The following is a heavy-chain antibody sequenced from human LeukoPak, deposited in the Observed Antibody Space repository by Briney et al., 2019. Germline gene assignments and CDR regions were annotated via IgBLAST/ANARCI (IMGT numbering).Heavy chain of an antibody. CDR1: GDSLSRGNY. Sequence: SGTLSLTCGVSGDSLSRGNYWNWVRQPPGKGVEGIGDIYQSGITNYNPSLKSRVTMSVDKSKNEFSLKLDSVTAADTAVYYCARDPRPRGGWFYFDYWGQGILVTVSS. V-gene: IGHV4-4*02. D-gene: IGHD6-19*01. CDR3: ARDPRPRGGWFYFDY. CDR2: IYQSGIT. J-gene: IGHJ4*02.